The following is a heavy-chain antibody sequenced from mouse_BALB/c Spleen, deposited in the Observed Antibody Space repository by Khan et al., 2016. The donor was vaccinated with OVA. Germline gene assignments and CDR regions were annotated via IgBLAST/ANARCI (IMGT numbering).Heavy chain of an antibody. J-gene: IGHJ3*01. CDR1: GYTFTDYS. D-gene: IGHD1-1*02. Sequence: QIQLVQSGPELKKPGETVKISCKASGYTFTDYSMHWVKQAPGKGLKWMGWINTETGEPTYADDFKGRFAFSLETSASTAYLQINNLNNEDPAIYCGARLWNCDGGYWGRGTLVTVTA. CDR2: INTETGEP. CDR3: ARLWNCDGGY. V-gene: IGHV9-2-1*01.